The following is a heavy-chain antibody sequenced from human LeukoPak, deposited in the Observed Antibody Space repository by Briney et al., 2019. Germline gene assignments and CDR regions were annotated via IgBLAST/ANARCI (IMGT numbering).Heavy chain of an antibody. CDR1: GVSISSYC. CDR3: VRDEKAGDSSGYAPRFDY. D-gene: IGHD3-22*01. J-gene: IGHJ4*02. Sequence: SETLSLTCKVSGVSISSYCWSWIRQPAGKGLEWIGRICSSENTNYNPSLKSRVSMSVDTSKNQFSLKLYSMTAADTAVYYCVRDEKAGDSSGYAPRFDYWGQGTLATVSS. CDR2: ICSSENT. V-gene: IGHV4-4*07.